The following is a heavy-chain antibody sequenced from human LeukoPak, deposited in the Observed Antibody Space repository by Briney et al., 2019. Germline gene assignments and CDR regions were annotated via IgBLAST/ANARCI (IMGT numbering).Heavy chain of an antibody. CDR1: GYTFTSYY. CDR2: INPSGSSA. V-gene: IGHV1-46*01. D-gene: IGHD3-10*01. J-gene: IGHJ3*02. Sequence: EASVKVSCKASGYTFTSYYMHWVRQAPGQGLEWMGFINPSGSSAAYAQKFQGRLTMTRDMFTSTDYMELTSLTSDDTAVYYCARDTMVRGVINLDAFDIWGQGTMVTVSS. CDR3: ARDTMVRGVINLDAFDI.